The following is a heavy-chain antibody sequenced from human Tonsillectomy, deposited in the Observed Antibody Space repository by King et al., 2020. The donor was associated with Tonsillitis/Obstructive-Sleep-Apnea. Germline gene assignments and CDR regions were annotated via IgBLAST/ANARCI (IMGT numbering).Heavy chain of an antibody. Sequence: VQLQQWGAGLLKSSETLSLTCAVYGGSFSDYYWTWIRQPPGKGLEWIGEINHSGSTNYNPSLKSRVLMSVDTSKNQSSLKLSSVTAADTAVYYCARGRGGDIDGYVQRPLRSGHWFDPWGQGTLVTVSS. CDR1: GGSFSDYY. CDR3: ARGRGGDIDGYVQRPLRSGHWFDP. D-gene: IGHD3-10*01. J-gene: IGHJ5*02. V-gene: IGHV4-34*01. CDR2: INHSGST.